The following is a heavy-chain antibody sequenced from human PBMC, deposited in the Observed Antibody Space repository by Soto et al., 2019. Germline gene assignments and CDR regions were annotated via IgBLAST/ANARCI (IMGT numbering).Heavy chain of an antibody. Sequence: QLQLQESGPGLVKPSETLSLTCTVSGGSISSSSYYWGWIRQPPGKGLEWIGSIYYSGRTYYNPSLRGRVPISVDTSKNQFSLKLSSVTAADTAVYYCRVWDGDASFYYYYGMDVWGQGTTVTVSS. CDR3: RVWDGDASFYYYYGMDV. J-gene: IGHJ6*02. V-gene: IGHV4-39*01. D-gene: IGHD4-17*01. CDR2: IYYSGRT. CDR1: GGSISSSSYY.